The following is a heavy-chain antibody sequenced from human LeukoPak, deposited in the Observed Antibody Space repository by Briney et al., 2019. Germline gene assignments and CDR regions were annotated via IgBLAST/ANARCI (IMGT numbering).Heavy chain of an antibody. V-gene: IGHV3-23*01. CDR1: GFTFSSYA. CDR3: AKTVGGYYLAYFDY. J-gene: IGHJ4*02. D-gene: IGHD3-3*01. CDR2: ISGSGGST. Sequence: PGGSLRLSCAASGFTFSSYAMSWVRQAPGKGLEGVSAISGSGGSTYYADSVKGRFTISRDNSKNTLYLQMNSLRAEDRAVYYCAKTVGGYYLAYFDYWGQGTLVTVSS.